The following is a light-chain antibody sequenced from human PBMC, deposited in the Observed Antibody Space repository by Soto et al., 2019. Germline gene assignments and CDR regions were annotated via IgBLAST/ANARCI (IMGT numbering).Light chain of an antibody. Sequence: EIVLTQSPGTLSLPPGERAVLSCRASQSINNNYLAWYQRKPGRAPRLLIYGASSRATDIRHRFVGSGSGTDFNLTITRLEPDDCAVYFCQQYGSSPPTFGQGTKV. J-gene: IGKJ1*01. V-gene: IGKV3-20*01. CDR1: QSINNNY. CDR2: GAS. CDR3: QQYGSSPPT.